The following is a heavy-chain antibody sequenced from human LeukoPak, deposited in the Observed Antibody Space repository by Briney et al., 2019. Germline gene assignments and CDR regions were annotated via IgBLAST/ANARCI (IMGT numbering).Heavy chain of an antibody. CDR3: ARDTYCSSTSCYGGNWFDP. Sequence: GGSLRLSCAASGFTFSSYGMHWVRQAPGKGLEWVAVIWYDGSNKYYADSVKGRFTISRDNSKNTLYLQMSSLRAEDTAVYYCARDTYCSSTSCYGGNWFDPWGQGTLVTVSS. CDR2: IWYDGSNK. D-gene: IGHD2-2*01. J-gene: IGHJ5*02. CDR1: GFTFSSYG. V-gene: IGHV3-33*08.